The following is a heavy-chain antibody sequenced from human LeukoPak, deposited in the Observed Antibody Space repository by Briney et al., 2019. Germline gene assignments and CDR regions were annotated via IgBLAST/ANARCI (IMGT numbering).Heavy chain of an antibody. J-gene: IGHJ4*02. CDR1: GFTFSNSA. V-gene: IGHV3-23*01. Sequence: GGSLRLSCAASGFTFSNSAMTWVRQAPGKGLESVSTNSGSGGGTYYADSVKGRFTISRDNSRNTLYLQMNSLRVEDTAVYYCAKQYYNFWSGWVNWGQGTLVTVSS. D-gene: IGHD3-3*01. CDR3: AKQYYNFWSGWVN. CDR2: NSGSGGGT.